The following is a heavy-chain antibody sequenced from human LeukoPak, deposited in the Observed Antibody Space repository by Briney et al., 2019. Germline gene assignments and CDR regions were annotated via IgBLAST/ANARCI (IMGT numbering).Heavy chain of an antibody. J-gene: IGHJ4*02. CDR1: GFTFSSYG. CDR2: ISGSGGST. CDR3: AKTRYFDWLYPFDY. Sequence: GGSLRLSCAASGFTFSSYGMSWVRQAPGKGLDWVSAISGSGGSTYYADSVKGRFTISRDNSKNTLYLQMNSLRAEDTAVYYCAKTRYFDWLYPFDYWGQGTLVTVSS. V-gene: IGHV3-23*01. D-gene: IGHD3-9*01.